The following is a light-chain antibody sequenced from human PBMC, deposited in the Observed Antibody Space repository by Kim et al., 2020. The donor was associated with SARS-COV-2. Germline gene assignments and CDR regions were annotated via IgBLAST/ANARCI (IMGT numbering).Light chain of an antibody. V-gene: IGLV2-8*01. CDR2: EVS. CDR1: GSDVGGYNY. CDR3: SSYAGSNNLV. Sequence: QSVNISCTGTGSDVGGYNYVSWYQQHPGKAPKLMIYEVSKRPSGVPDRFSGSKSGNTASLTVSGLQAEDEVDYYCSSYAGSNNLVFGGGTQLTVL. J-gene: IGLJ2*01.